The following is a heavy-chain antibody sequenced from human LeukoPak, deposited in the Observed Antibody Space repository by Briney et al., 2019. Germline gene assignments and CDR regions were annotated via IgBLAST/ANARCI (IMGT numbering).Heavy chain of an antibody. Sequence: GGSLRLSCAASGLTFSASWMSWVRQAPGKGLEWVATINQDGSEQYYVDSVKGRFTISRDNSKNTLYLQMNSLRAEDTAVYYCAKDLILSPAGDYWGQGTLVTVSS. CDR2: INQDGSEQ. CDR3: AKDLILSPAGDY. CDR1: GLTFSASW. D-gene: IGHD2-15*01. V-gene: IGHV3-7*03. J-gene: IGHJ4*02.